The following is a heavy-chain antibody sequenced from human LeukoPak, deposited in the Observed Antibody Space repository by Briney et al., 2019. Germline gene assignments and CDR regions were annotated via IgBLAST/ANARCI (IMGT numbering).Heavy chain of an antibody. CDR2: IYYSGST. V-gene: IGHV4-39*07. CDR1: GGPLSSGSYY. Sequence: SETLSLTCNVSGGPLSSGSYYWAWIRQPPGKGLEWIANIYYSGSTQHNPSLKSRVTISVDTSKNQFSLKLTSVTAADTAVYYCARVHSSSWYPYAFTYYFDYWGQGTLVTVSS. D-gene: IGHD6-13*01. CDR3: ARVHSSSWYPYAFTYYFDY. J-gene: IGHJ4*02.